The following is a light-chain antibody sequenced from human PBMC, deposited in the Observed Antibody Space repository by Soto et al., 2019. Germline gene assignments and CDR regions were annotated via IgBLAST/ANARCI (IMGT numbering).Light chain of an antibody. Sequence: EIVMTQSPATLSVSPGERATLSCRASQSVSSNLAWYQQKPGQAPRLLIYGASTRVTGIPARFSGSGSGTEFTLTISSLQPEDFAVYYCQQYKNWRTFGQGTKVDIK. CDR1: QSVSSN. CDR3: QQYKNWRT. V-gene: IGKV3-15*01. CDR2: GAS. J-gene: IGKJ1*01.